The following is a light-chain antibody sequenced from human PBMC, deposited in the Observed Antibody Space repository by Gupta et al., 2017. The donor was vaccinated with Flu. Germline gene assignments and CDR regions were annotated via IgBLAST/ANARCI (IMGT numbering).Light chain of an antibody. J-gene: IGLJ2*01. V-gene: IGLV2-8*01. Sequence: QSALTQPPSASGSPGQSVTTSCTGTSDDVGGYDYASWYLQHPGKAPKLIIYEVAKRPSGVPDRFSGSKSDNTASLTVSGLQAEDEGHYYCSSFTDSGIVVFGGGTKLTVL. CDR1: SDDVGGYDY. CDR3: SSFTDSGIVV. CDR2: EVA.